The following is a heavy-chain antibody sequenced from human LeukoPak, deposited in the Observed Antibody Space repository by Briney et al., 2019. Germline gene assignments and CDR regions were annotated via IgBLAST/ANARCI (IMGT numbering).Heavy chain of an antibody. Sequence: GGSLRLSCAASGFTFISSWMSWVRQAPGKGLEWVANIKEDGSEKYYVDSVKGRFTISRDNAKNTLYLQMNSLRAEDTAVYYCVSDAIGGGQGTPVTVSS. D-gene: IGHD3-10*01. V-gene: IGHV3-7*01. CDR1: GFTFISSW. J-gene: IGHJ4*02. CDR2: IKEDGSEK. CDR3: VSDAIG.